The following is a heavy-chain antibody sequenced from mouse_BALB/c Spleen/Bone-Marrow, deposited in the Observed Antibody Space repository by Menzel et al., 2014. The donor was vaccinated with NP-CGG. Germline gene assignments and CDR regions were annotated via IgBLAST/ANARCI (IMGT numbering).Heavy chain of an antibody. Sequence: VQLQQSGPELVKPGASVKMSCKASGYTFXSYVMHWVKQKPGQGLEWIGYINPYNDGTNYNEKFKGKATLTSDKSSNTAYMEISRLLYESSAIYYCARRERYDRESRYLDYWGQGASVTVSS. D-gene: IGHD2-14*01. J-gene: IGHJ4*01. CDR2: INPYNDGT. CDR3: ARRERYDRESRYLDY. CDR1: GYTFXSYV. V-gene: IGHV1-14*01.